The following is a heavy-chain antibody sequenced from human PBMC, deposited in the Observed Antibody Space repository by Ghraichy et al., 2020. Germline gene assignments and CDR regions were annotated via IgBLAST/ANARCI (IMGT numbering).Heavy chain of an antibody. Sequence: GGSLRLSCAASGFTFSNAWMSWVRQAPGKGLEWVGRIKSKTDGGTTDYAAPVKGRFTISRDDSKNTLYLQMNSLKTEDTAVYYCTTDLPYSRYFDYWGQGTLVTVPT. J-gene: IGHJ4*02. CDR1: GFTFSNAW. D-gene: IGHD6-13*01. CDR3: TTDLPYSRYFDY. CDR2: IKSKTDGGTT. V-gene: IGHV3-15*01.